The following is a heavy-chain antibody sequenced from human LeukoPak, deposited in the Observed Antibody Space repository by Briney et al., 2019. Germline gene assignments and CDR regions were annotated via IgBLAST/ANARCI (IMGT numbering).Heavy chain of an antibody. D-gene: IGHD3-22*01. Sequence: ASVKVSCKTSGYTFTDYYIHWVRQAPGQGLEWMAWINPNSGATNYAQKFQGRVTMTRDTSISTAYMELSRLRSDDTAVYYCARDRAEMRAYYYDSSGYSLDYWGQGTLVTVSS. V-gene: IGHV1-2*02. CDR2: INPNSGAT. J-gene: IGHJ4*02. CDR3: ARDRAEMRAYYYDSSGYSLDY. CDR1: GYTFTDYY.